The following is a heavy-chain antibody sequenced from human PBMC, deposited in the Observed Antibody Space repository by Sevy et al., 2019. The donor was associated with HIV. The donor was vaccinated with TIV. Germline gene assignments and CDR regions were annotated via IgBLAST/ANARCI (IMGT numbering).Heavy chain of an antibody. CDR2: ISSSSSTI. J-gene: IGHJ6*02. Sequence: GESLKISCAASGFTFSSYSMNWVRQAPGKGLEWVSYISSSSSTIYYADSVKGRFTISRDNVKNSLYLQMNSLRDEDTAVYYCARANSPHCSSTSCYYYYYGMDVWGQGTTVTVSS. D-gene: IGHD2-2*01. V-gene: IGHV3-48*02. CDR1: GFTFSSYS. CDR3: ARANSPHCSSTSCYYYYYGMDV.